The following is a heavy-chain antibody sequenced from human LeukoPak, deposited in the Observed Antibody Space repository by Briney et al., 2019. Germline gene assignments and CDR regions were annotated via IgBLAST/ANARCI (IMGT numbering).Heavy chain of an antibody. Sequence: GGSLRLSCEASGFTFSSYAMNWVRQAPGKGLEWLSGISGSGGTYYADSVKGRFTISRDNSKNTLYLQMNSLRAEDTAVYYCAKGVRYCSGGSCYCPFDYWGQGTLVTVSS. D-gene: IGHD2-15*01. CDR2: ISGSGGT. CDR3: AKGVRYCSGGSCYCPFDY. CDR1: GFTFSSYA. J-gene: IGHJ4*02. V-gene: IGHV3-23*01.